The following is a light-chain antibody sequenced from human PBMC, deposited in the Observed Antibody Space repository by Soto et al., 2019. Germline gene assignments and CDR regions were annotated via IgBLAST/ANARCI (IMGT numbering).Light chain of an antibody. CDR2: DAS. Sequence: DIQMTQSPSTLSVSVGDRVTITCRASQTITTWLAWYQQKPGKAPKLLIYDASTLESGVPSRFSGSGFGTEFSLTISSLQPDDFASYYCQQYNTLSGTFGQGTKVDIK. CDR1: QTITTW. J-gene: IGKJ1*01. CDR3: QQYNTLSGT. V-gene: IGKV1-5*01.